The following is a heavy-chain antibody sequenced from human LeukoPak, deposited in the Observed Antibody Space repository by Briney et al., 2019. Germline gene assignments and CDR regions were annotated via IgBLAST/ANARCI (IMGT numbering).Heavy chain of an antibody. CDR2: FDPEDGET. V-gene: IGHV1-24*01. CDR1: GYTLTELS. CDR3: ATSGGDDYYYYMDV. J-gene: IGHJ6*03. Sequence: ASVKVSCKVSGYTLTELSMHWVRQAPGEGLEWMGGFDPEDGETIYAQKFQGRVTMTEDTSTDTAYMELSSLRSEDTAVYYCATSGGDDYYYYMDVWGKGTTVTVSS. D-gene: IGHD2-21*02.